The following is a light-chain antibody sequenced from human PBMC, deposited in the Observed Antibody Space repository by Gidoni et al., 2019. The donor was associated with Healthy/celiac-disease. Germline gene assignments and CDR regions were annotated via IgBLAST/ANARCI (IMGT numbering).Light chain of an antibody. J-gene: IGKJ5*01. V-gene: IGKV3-20*01. CDR1: KSVSSSY. CDR3: QQYGSSPRIT. Sequence: EIVLTQSPGTLSLSPGERATLSCRASKSVSSSYSPRLLIYGASSRATGIPDRFSGSGSGTDFTLTISRLEPEDFAVYYCQQYGSSPRITFGQGTRLEIK. CDR2: GAS.